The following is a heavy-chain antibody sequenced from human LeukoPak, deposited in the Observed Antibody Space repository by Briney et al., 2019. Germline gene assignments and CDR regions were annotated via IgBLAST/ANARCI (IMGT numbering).Heavy chain of an antibody. Sequence: PGGSLRLSCAASGFTFSNAWMSWVRQAPGKGLEWVGRIKSKADGGTTDYAAPVKGRFTISRDDSKNTLYLQMNSLKTEDTAVYYCTTDRMVRGVTAHFDYWGQGTLVTVSS. CDR3: TTDRMVRGVTAHFDY. CDR1: GFTFSNAW. CDR2: IKSKADGGTT. D-gene: IGHD3-10*01. V-gene: IGHV3-15*01. J-gene: IGHJ4*02.